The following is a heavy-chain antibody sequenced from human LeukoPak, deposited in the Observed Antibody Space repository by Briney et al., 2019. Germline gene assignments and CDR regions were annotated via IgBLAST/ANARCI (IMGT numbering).Heavy chain of an antibody. CDR3: ARQIVVVPAAPFDY. CDR1: GGSISSYY. V-gene: IGHV4-59*01. Sequence: SETLSLTCTVSGGSISSYYWSWIRQPPGKGLEWIGYIYYSGSTNYNPSLKSRVTISVDASKNQFSLKLSSVTAADTAVYYCARQIVVVPAAPFDYWGQGTLVTVSS. D-gene: IGHD2-2*01. CDR2: IYYSGST. J-gene: IGHJ4*02.